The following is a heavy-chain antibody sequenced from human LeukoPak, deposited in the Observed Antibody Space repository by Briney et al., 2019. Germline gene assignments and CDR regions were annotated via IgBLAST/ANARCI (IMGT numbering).Heavy chain of an antibody. Sequence: GESLKISCKGSGYSFPNYWIAWVRQMPGKGLEWMGIIYPGDSDTRYSPSFQGQVTISADKSISTAYLQWSSLKASDTAMYYCARRAAAVGNVFDYWGQGTLVTVSS. CDR1: GYSFPNYW. CDR3: ARRAAAVGNVFDY. D-gene: IGHD6-13*01. V-gene: IGHV5-51*01. J-gene: IGHJ4*02. CDR2: IYPGDSDT.